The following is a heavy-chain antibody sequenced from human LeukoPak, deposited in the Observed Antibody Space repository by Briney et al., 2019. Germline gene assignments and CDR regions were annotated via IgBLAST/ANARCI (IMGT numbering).Heavy chain of an antibody. CDR3: ARRDSSGWYYFDY. J-gene: IGHJ4*02. D-gene: IGHD6-19*01. CDR1: GYSFNTYW. CDR2: IYPDDSVA. Sequence: GESLKISCKTSGYSFNTYWIAWVRQMPGKGLEWMGIIYPDDSVARYSPPFQGQVTISAVKSISTAYLQWSSLKASDTAMYYCARRDSSGWYYFDYWGQGTLVTVSS. V-gene: IGHV5-51*01.